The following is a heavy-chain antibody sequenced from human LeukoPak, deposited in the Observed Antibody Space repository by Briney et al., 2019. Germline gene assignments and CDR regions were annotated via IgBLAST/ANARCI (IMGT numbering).Heavy chain of an antibody. CDR3: AKDGGFDY. J-gene: IGHJ4*02. CDR1: GFTFSSYG. V-gene: IGHV3-30*18. D-gene: IGHD3-10*01. Sequence: GGSLRLSCAASGFTFSSYGMHWVRQAPGKGLEWVAVISYDGSNKYYADSVKGRFTISRDNSKNTLYLQMNSLRAEDTAVYYCAKDGGFDYWGQGTLVTVSS. CDR2: ISYDGSNK.